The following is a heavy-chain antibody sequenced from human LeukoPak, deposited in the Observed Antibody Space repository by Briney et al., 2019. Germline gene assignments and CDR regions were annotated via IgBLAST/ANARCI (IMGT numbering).Heavy chain of an antibody. CDR1: GFTFSSCA. Sequence: GSLRLSCAASGFTFSSCAMHWVRQAPGKGLEWVAVISYDGSNKYYADSVKGRFTISRDNSKNTLYLQMNSLRAEDTAVYYCARDEHDILTGYSPGFDYWGQGTLVTVSS. CDR2: ISYDGSNK. D-gene: IGHD3-9*01. CDR3: ARDEHDILTGYSPGFDY. J-gene: IGHJ4*02. V-gene: IGHV3-30*04.